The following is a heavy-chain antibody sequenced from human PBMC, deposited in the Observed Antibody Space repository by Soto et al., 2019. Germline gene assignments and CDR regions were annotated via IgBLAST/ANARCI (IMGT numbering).Heavy chain of an antibody. V-gene: IGHV3-23*01. D-gene: IGHD1-20*01. Sequence: PGGSLRLSCAASGFIFSSYGMSWVRLPPGQGLEWVSFISTSGADTSYAESVKGRFTVSRDNSKNTMYLQMNSLTAEDTALYYCATSERGIGNYLGHWGQGTLVTVSS. CDR2: ISTSGADT. CDR1: GFIFSSYG. J-gene: IGHJ4*02. CDR3: ATSERGIGNYLGH.